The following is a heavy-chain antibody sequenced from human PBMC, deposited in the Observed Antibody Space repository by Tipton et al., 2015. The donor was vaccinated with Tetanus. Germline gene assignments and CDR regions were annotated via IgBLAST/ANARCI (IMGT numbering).Heavy chain of an antibody. CDR2: IYYSGST. CDR1: GGSMSNNY. V-gene: IGHV4-30-4*01. D-gene: IGHD3-16*01. CDR3: ARDHGITWGGMGYYYGMDV. Sequence: TLPLTCTVSGGSMSNNYWSWIRQPPGKGLESIGYIYYSGSTYYNPSLKSRVTISVDTSKNQFSLRLSSVTAADTAVYYCARDHGITWGGMGYYYGMDVWGQGTTVTVSS. J-gene: IGHJ6*02.